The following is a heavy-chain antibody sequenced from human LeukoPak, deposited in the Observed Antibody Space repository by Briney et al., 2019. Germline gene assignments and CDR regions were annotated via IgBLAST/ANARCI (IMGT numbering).Heavy chain of an antibody. D-gene: IGHD5-18*01. CDR1: GFTFSNYG. Sequence: PGGSPRLSCAASGFTFSNYGIHWVRQAPGKGLEWVAVISYDGSNKYYADSVKGRCTISRDNSKNTVYLQMNSLRAEDTAVYYCAKEAGYSYGFDYWGQGTLVTVSS. J-gene: IGHJ4*02. CDR2: ISYDGSNK. CDR3: AKEAGYSYGFDY. V-gene: IGHV3-30*18.